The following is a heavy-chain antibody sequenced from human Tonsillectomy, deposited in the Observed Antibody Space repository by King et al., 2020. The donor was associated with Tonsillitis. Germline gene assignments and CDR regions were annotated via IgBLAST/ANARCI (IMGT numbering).Heavy chain of an antibody. CDR1: GGSISSSSYY. CDR3: ARQQCDFWSGYPPNWFDP. D-gene: IGHD3-3*01. Sequence: QLQESGPGLVKPSETLSLTCTVSGGSISSSSYYWGWIRQPPGKGLEWIGSIYYSGSTYYNPSLKSRVTISVDTSKNQFSLKLSSVTAADMAVYYCARQQCDFWSGYPPNWFDPWGQGTLVTVSS. V-gene: IGHV4-39*01. J-gene: IGHJ5*02. CDR2: IYYSGST.